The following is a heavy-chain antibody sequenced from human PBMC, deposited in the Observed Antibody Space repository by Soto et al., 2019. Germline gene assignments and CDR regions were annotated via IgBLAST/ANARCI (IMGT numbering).Heavy chain of an antibody. CDR2: VSGRGGST. CDR3: AKDSTVITSLYFYYYGFDV. CDR1: GFTFNHYA. D-gene: IGHD4-17*01. J-gene: IGHJ6*02. Sequence: VHLLESGGGLVQPGGSLRLACTASGFTFNHYAMSWVRQAPGKGLEWVSAVSGRGGSTKYADSVKGRFIISRDNSNSTLYLQMDSLRGEDTAVYYCAKDSTVITSLYFYYYGFDVWGQGTTVTVSS. V-gene: IGHV3-23*01.